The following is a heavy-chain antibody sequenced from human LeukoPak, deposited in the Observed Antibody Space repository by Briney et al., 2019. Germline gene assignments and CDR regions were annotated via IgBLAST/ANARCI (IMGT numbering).Heavy chain of an antibody. Sequence: PGGSLRLSCAASGFTFSSYAMHWVRQAPGKGLEYVSAISSNGGSTYYANSVKGRFTISRDNSKNTLYLQMGSLRAEDMAVYYCARGGYSSSWYSFDYWGQGTLVTVSS. D-gene: IGHD6-13*01. CDR1: GFTFSSYA. V-gene: IGHV3-64*01. CDR2: ISSNGGST. CDR3: ARGGYSSSWYSFDY. J-gene: IGHJ4*02.